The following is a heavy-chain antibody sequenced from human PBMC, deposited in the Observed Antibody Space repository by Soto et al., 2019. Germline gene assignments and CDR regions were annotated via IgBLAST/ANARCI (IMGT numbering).Heavy chain of an antibody. CDR2: IWYDGSNK. J-gene: IGHJ4*02. Sequence: PGGSLRLSCAASGFTFSSYGMHWVRQAPGKGLEWVAVIWYDGSNKYYADSVKGRFTISRDNSKNTLYLQMNSLRAEDTAVYYCASQRGYSYGFPGFFFDYWGQGTLVTVSS. V-gene: IGHV3-33*01. D-gene: IGHD5-18*01. CDR3: ASQRGYSYGFPGFFFDY. CDR1: GFTFSSYG.